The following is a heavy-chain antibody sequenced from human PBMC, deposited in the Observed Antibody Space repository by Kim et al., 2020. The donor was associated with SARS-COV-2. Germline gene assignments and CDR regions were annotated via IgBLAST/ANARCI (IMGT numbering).Heavy chain of an antibody. V-gene: IGHV3-7*01. J-gene: IGHJ4*02. CDR3: VRNER. Sequence: GGSLRLSCAASGFTFTSYGMSWVRQAPGKGLEWVAHINGNGTVTYYVDSVRGRFIISRDNAETSLFLQMNNLRADDTAIYYCVRNERWGQGTLVTVSS. CDR2: INGNGTVT. CDR1: GFTFTSYG.